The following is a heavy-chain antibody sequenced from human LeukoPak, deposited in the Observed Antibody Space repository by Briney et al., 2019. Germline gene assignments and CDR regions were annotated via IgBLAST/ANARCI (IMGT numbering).Heavy chain of an antibody. CDR1: GGSFSDYY. V-gene: IGHV4-34*01. J-gene: IGHJ4*02. CDR3: ARRGQAGYLY. CDR2: IDHSGST. D-gene: IGHD3-16*02. Sequence: SETLSLTCAVYGGSFSDYYWSWIRQPPGKGLEWIGEIDHSGSTNYKLSLKSRISISVDTSQNQFSLNLYSVTAADTAVYYRARRGQAGYLYWGQGTLVTVSS.